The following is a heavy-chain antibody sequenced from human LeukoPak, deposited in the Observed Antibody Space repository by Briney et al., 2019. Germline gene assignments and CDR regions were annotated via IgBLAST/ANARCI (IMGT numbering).Heavy chain of an antibody. CDR3: AKVRDRSGWYSDY. V-gene: IGHV3-33*06. D-gene: IGHD6-19*01. CDR1: GFTFSSYG. CDR2: IWYDGSNK. Sequence: PGGSLRLSCAASGFTFSSYGMHWVRQAPGKGLEWVAVIWYDGSNKYYADSVKGRFTISRDNSKNTLYLQMNSLGAEDTAVYYCAKVRDRSGWYSDYWGQGTLVTVSS. J-gene: IGHJ4*02.